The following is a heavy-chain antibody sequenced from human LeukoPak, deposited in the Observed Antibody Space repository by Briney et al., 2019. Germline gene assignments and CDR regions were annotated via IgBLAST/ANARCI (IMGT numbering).Heavy chain of an antibody. J-gene: IGHJ4*02. V-gene: IGHV3-11*01. CDR1: GFTFSDFY. CDR3: ATTARVGAH. D-gene: IGHD4/OR15-4a*01. Sequence: GGSLRLSCAASGFTFSDFYMSWIRQAPGKGLEWISYISQSGSDINYTDSVRGRFTVSRDNAKNSLYLQMNSLRAEDTAVYYCATTARVGAHWGQGTLVTVSS. CDR2: ISQSGSDI.